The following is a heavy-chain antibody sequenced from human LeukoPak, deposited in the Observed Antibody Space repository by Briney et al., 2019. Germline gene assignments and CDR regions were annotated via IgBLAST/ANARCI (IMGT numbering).Heavy chain of an antibody. Sequence: PSETLSLTCTVSGYSISSGYYWGWIRQPPGKGLEWIGSINHSGSSYYNPSCKSRVTISVDTSKNQLSLRLSSVTAADTAIYYCARCRPRAGTTRYYMDVWGKGTTVTVSS. J-gene: IGHJ6*03. CDR3: ARCRPRAGTTRYYMDV. CDR2: INHSGSS. CDR1: GYSISSGYY. V-gene: IGHV4-38-2*02. D-gene: IGHD1-1*01.